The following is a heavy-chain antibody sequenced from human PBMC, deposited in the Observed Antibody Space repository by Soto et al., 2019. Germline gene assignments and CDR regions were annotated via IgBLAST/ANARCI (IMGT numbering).Heavy chain of an antibody. CDR3: ARDLCSGGSCYSVDDVAFDI. CDR2: INSDGSST. CDR1: GFTFSSYW. Sequence: PGGSLRLSCAASGFTFSSYWMHWVRQAPGKGLVWVSRINSDGSSTSYADSVKGRFTISRDNAKNTLYLQMNSLRAEDTAVYYCARDLCSGGSCYSVDDVAFDIWGQGTMVTVSS. D-gene: IGHD2-15*01. V-gene: IGHV3-74*01. J-gene: IGHJ3*02.